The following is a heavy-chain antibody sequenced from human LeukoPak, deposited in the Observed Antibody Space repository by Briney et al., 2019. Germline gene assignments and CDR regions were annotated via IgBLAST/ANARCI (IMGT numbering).Heavy chain of an antibody. CDR3: AKGGGLSSPIAN. J-gene: IGHJ4*02. CDR1: GFTFSSYA. D-gene: IGHD1-26*01. Sequence: PGGSLRLSCAASGFTFSSYAMNWVRQAPGKGLQWVSYISSSSSTIYYADSVKGRFTISRDNAKNSLYLQMNSLRAEDTALYYCAKGGGLSSPIANWGQGTLVTVSS. V-gene: IGHV3-48*04. CDR2: ISSSSSTI.